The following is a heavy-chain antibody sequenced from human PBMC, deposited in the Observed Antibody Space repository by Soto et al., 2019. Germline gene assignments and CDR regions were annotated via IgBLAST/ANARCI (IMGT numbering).Heavy chain of an antibody. CDR2: ISYGGINN. CDR1: GCTFSNFP. D-gene: IGHD4-4*01. CDR3: ARTTVVSGTPDFDY. J-gene: IGHJ4*02. V-gene: IGHV3-30-3*01. Sequence: GGSLRLSCAASGCTFSNFPMHWVRQAPGKGLEWVAVISYGGINNYYADSVKGRFTISRDDSKNTVYLQMNGLRPEDTAVYFCARTTVVSGTPDFDYWGQGTLVTV.